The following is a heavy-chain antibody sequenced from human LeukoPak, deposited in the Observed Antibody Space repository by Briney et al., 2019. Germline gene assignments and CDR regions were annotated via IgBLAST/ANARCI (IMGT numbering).Heavy chain of an antibody. Sequence: SVKVSCQASGGTFSSYAISWVRQAPGQGLEWMGGIIPIFGTANYAQKFQGRVTITADESTSTAYMELSSLRSEDTAVYYCATVGDPPTFLDYWGQGTLVTVSS. CDR3: ATVGDPPTFLDY. D-gene: IGHD4-17*01. V-gene: IGHV1-69*01. CDR1: GGTFSSYA. J-gene: IGHJ4*02. CDR2: IIPIFGTA.